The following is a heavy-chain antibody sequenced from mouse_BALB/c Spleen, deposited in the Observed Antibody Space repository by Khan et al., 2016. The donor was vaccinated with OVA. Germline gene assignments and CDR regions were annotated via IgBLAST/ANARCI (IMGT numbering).Heavy chain of an antibody. Sequence: VQLQQSGPDLVKPGASVKISCKASGYSFTAYYMNWVKLSHGKSLECIGRIIPNTDYTNYNQKFKGKAILTVDTSSSTAYMELRSLPSEDSAVYVCARGYDFFAYWGQGTLVTVSA. D-gene: IGHD2-14*01. CDR2: IIPNTDYT. CDR1: GYSFTAYY. V-gene: IGHV1-26*01. CDR3: ARGYDFFAY. J-gene: IGHJ3*01.